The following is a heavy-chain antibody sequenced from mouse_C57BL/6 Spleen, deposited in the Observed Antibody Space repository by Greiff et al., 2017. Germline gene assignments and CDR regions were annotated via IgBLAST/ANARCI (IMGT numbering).Heavy chain of an antibody. V-gene: IGHV3-6*01. J-gene: IGHJ2*01. CDR1: GYSITSGYY. CDR2: ISYDGSN. CDR3: AREGEIITTVVAPSFDY. D-gene: IGHD1-1*01. Sequence: EVKLQESGPGLVKPSQSLSLTCSVTGYSITSGYYWNWIRQFPGNKLEWMGYISYDGSNNYNPSLKNRISITRDTSKNQFFLKLNSVTTEDTATYYCAREGEIITTVVAPSFDYWGQGTTLTVSS.